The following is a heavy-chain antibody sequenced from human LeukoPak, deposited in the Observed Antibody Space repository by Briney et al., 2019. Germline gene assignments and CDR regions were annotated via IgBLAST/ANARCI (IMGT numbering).Heavy chain of an antibody. CDR2: IKSKTDGGTT. Sequence: GGSLRLSCAASGFTFSNAWMSWVRQAPGKGLEWVGRIKSKTDGGTTDYAAPVKGRFTISRDDSKNTLYLQMNSLRAEDTAVYYCAKGLNCSSTSCYFGSTTGWFDPWGQGTLVTVSS. CDR1: GFTFSNAW. V-gene: IGHV3-15*01. J-gene: IGHJ5*02. CDR3: AKGLNCSSTSCYFGSTTGWFDP. D-gene: IGHD2-2*01.